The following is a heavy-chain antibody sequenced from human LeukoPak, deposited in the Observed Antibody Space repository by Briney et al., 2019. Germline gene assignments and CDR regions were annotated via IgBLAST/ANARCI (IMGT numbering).Heavy chain of an antibody. Sequence: GGSLRLSCAASGFTFSNYAMTWVRQAPGKGLEWISVIGSGGGGIQYADSVKGRFTISRDNSKNTLYLQMNSLRAEDTAVYYCAKYAPPTTVVTRYFDYWGQGTLVTVS. V-gene: IGHV3-23*03. J-gene: IGHJ4*02. D-gene: IGHD4-23*01. CDR2: IGSGGGGI. CDR3: AKYAPPTTVVTRYFDY. CDR1: GFTFSNYA.